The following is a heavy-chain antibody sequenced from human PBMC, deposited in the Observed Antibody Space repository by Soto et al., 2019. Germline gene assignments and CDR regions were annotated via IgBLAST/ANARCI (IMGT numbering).Heavy chain of an antibody. V-gene: IGHV1-69*01. D-gene: IGHD1-7*01. J-gene: IGHJ5*02. Sequence: QVQLVQSGAEVKKPGSSVKVSCKASGGTFSSYAISWVRQAPGQGLEWMGGIIPIFGTANYAQKFQGRVTINADESTRTADMELSSLRSEDTAVYYCARVTSEGITGTRWFDPWGQGTLVTVSS. CDR3: ARVTSEGITGTRWFDP. CDR1: GGTFSSYA. CDR2: IIPIFGTA.